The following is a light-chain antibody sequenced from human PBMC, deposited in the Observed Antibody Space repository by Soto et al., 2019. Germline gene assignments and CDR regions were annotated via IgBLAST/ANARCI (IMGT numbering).Light chain of an antibody. CDR3: LQYNTWPPIT. CDR2: GAS. Sequence: EIVMTQSPATLSVSPGERATLSCRASQSVSSNLAWYQQKPGQAPRLLIYGASTRATGIPARFSGGGSGTEFTLTISSLQSEDFAVYYCLQYNTWPPITFGQGTRLEIK. V-gene: IGKV3-15*01. CDR1: QSVSSN. J-gene: IGKJ5*01.